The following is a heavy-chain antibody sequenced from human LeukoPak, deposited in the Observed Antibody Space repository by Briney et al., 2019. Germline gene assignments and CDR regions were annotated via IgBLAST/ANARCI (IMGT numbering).Heavy chain of an antibody. D-gene: IGHD2-2*01. J-gene: IGHJ4*02. CDR2: IRYDGSNA. V-gene: IGHV3-30*02. Sequence: PGGSLRLSCAASGFTFSSYGMHWVRQAPGKGLEWVAFIRYDGSNAYYADSVKGRFTISRDNSKNTLYLQMNSLRAEDTAVYYCAKDDCSSTSCFNFDYWGQGTLVTVSS. CDR3: AKDDCSSTSCFNFDY. CDR1: GFTFSSYG.